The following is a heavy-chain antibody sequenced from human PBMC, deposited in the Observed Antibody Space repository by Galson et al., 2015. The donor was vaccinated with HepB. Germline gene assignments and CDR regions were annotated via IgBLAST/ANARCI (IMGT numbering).Heavy chain of an antibody. CDR1: GFTFSSYA. J-gene: IGHJ6*02. CDR3: ARTYYYGSGSYDHYYYGMDV. D-gene: IGHD3-10*01. V-gene: IGHV3-30-3*01. CDR2: ISYDGSNK. Sequence: SLRLSCAASGFTFSSYAMHWVRQAPGKGLEWVAVISYDGSNKYYADSVKGRFTISRDNSENTLYLQMNSPRAEDTAVYYCARTYYYGSGSYDHYYYGMDVWGQGTTVTVSS.